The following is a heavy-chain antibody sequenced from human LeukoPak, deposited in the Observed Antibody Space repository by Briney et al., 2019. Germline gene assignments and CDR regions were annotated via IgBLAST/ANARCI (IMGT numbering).Heavy chain of an antibody. Sequence: SETLSLTCAVYGGSFSGYYWSWIRQPPGKGLEWIGEINHSGGTNYNPSLKSRVTISVDTSKNQFSLKLSSVTAADTAVYYCARRRSYYDSSGYYYGNWFDPWGQGTLVTVSS. CDR3: ARRRSYYDSSGYYYGNWFDP. CDR1: GGSFSGYY. J-gene: IGHJ5*02. D-gene: IGHD3-22*01. V-gene: IGHV4-34*01. CDR2: INHSGGT.